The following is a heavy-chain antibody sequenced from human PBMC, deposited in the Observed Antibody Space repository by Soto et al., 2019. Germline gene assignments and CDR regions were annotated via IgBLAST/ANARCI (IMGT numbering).Heavy chain of an antibody. V-gene: IGHV1-2*04. D-gene: IGHD4-4*01. CDR2: INPKSGGT. CDR3: ARVPSFSTLDY. CDR1: GYSFTDYH. J-gene: IGHJ4*02. Sequence: GPSVKVSCKASGYSFTDYHIHWVRQAPGQGLEWLGRINPKSGGTSTAQKFQGWVTMTTDTSISTASMELTRLTSDDTAIYYCARVPSFSTLDYWGQGSLVTVSS.